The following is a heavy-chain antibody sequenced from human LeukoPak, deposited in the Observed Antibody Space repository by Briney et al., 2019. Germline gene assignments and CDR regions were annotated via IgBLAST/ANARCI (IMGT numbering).Heavy chain of an antibody. CDR3: ARGIRNAFDI. CDR2: TYYGSKWNN. J-gene: IGHJ3*02. V-gene: IGHV6-1*01. CDR1: GGSVSSNTVA. Sequence: SQTLSLTCAISGGSVSSNTVAWNWIRRSPSRGLEWLGRTYYGSKWNNDYAVSVKSRITVNPDTSKNQFSLQLNSVTPEDTAVYYCARGIRNAFDIWSQGTLVIVSS.